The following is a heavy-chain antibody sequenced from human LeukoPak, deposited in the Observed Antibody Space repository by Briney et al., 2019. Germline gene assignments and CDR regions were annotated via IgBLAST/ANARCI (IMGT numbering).Heavy chain of an antibody. CDR2: INHSGST. Sequence: SETRSLTCAVYGGSFSGYYWSWIRQPPGKGLEWIGEINHSGSTNYNPSLKSRVTISVDTSKNQFSLKLSSVTAADTAVYYCARDTYYDFWSGYYPPWGQGTLVTVSS. D-gene: IGHD3-3*01. J-gene: IGHJ1*01. CDR1: GGSFSGYY. V-gene: IGHV4-34*01. CDR3: ARDTYYDFWSGYYPP.